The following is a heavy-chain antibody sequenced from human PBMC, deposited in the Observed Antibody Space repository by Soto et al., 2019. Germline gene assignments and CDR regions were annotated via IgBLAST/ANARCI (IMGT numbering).Heavy chain of an antibody. V-gene: IGHV3-23*01. CDR3: AKDRGGTGDLIDY. CDR2: ISGSGGST. Sequence: GGSLRLSCAASGFTFSSYAMSWVRQAPGKGLEWVSAISGSGGSTYYADSVKGRFTISRDNSKNTLYLQMNILRAEDTAVYCCAKDRGGTGDLIDYWGQGTLVTVSS. CDR1: GFTFSSYA. J-gene: IGHJ4*02. D-gene: IGHD7-27*01.